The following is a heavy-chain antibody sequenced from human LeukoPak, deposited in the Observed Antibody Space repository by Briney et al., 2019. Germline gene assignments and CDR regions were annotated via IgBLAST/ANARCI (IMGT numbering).Heavy chain of an antibody. CDR2: ISVGGDTT. V-gene: IGHV3-23*01. CDR3: AKDRGDSTVKDFFDY. Sequence: HPGGSLRLSCAASGFTFSRYAMSWVRQAPGRGLEWVSGISVGGDTTYYADSVKGRLTISRDNSKNTLSLQMNSLRAEDTALYYCAKDRGDSTVKDFFDYWGQGTLVTVSS. CDR1: GFTFSRYA. J-gene: IGHJ4*02. D-gene: IGHD4-17*01.